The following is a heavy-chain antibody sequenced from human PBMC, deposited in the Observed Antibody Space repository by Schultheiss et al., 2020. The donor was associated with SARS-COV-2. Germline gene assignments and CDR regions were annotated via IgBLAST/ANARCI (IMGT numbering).Heavy chain of an antibody. CDR2: ISSSSSYI. J-gene: IGHJ6*02. Sequence: GESLKISCAASGFTFSSYSMNWVRQAPGKGLEWVSSISSSSSYIYYADSVKGRFTISRDNAKNSLYLQMNSLRAEDTAVYYCARSMGPDYYYYGMDVWGQGTTVTVSS. D-gene: IGHD2-8*01. V-gene: IGHV3-21*01. CDR1: GFTFSSYS. CDR3: ARSMGPDYYYYGMDV.